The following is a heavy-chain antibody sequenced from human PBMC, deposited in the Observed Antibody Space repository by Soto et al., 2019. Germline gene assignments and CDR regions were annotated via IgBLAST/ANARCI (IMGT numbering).Heavy chain of an antibody. Sequence: PSETLSLTCAVYGVSFSDYYWSWIRQPPGKGLEWIGEINHGGSTNYNASLKSRVTISVDTSKYLFSLKLRSVTAADTAMYYCAGLFGYKYGRVDPWGQGTQVTVSS. CDR3: AGLFGYKYGRVDP. D-gene: IGHD5-18*01. CDR1: GVSFSDYY. J-gene: IGHJ5*02. CDR2: INHGGST. V-gene: IGHV4-34*01.